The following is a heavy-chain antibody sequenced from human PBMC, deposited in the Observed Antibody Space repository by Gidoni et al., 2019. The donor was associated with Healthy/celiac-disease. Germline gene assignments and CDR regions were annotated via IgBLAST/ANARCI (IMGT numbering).Heavy chain of an antibody. Sequence: EVQLVESGGGLVQPGGSLRPSCAASGFTVSSNYMSWVRQAPGKGLEWVSVIYSSGSTYYADSVKGRFTISRDNAKNTLYLQMNSLRAEDTAVYYCAREPMVRGVMFYYMDVWGKGTTVTVSS. CDR3: AREPMVRGVMFYYMDV. CDR1: GFTVSSNY. V-gene: IGHV3-66*01. D-gene: IGHD3-10*01. J-gene: IGHJ6*03. CDR2: IYSSGST.